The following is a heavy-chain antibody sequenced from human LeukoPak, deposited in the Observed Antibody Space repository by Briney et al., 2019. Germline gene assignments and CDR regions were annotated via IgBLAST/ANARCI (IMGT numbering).Heavy chain of an antibody. J-gene: IGHJ5*02. V-gene: IGHV4-34*01. Sequence: SETLSLTCAVYGGSFSGYYWSWIRQPPGKGLEWIGEINHSGSTNYNPSLKSRVTISVDTSKNQFSLKLSSVTAADTAVYYCARGPSAAVWFDPWGQGTLVTVSS. D-gene: IGHD6-13*01. CDR3: ARGPSAAVWFDP. CDR1: GGSFSGYY. CDR2: INHSGST.